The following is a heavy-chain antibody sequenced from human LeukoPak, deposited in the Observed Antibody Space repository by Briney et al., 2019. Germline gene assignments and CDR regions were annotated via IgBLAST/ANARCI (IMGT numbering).Heavy chain of an antibody. D-gene: IGHD6-19*01. CDR1: VFNFNDNS. J-gene: IGHJ4*02. CDR2: MSWNSGTI. CDR3: AKDVRVAAYTSYYFDY. V-gene: IGHV3-9*01. Sequence: PGGSLRLSCAASVFNFNDNSMRWVRQTPWKGLEWVSGMSWNSGTIGYADSVKGRFTISRDNAKKSLFLQMNSLRAEDTALYYCAKDVRVAAYTSYYFDYWGQGTLVTVSS.